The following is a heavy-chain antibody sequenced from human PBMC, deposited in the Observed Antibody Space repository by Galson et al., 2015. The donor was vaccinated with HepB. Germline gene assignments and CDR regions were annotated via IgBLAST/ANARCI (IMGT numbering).Heavy chain of an antibody. V-gene: IGHV3-7*03. CDR1: GFTFTPYW. Sequence: SLRLSCAVSGFTFTPYWMTWVRLAPGKGLEWLATIDPHGFQTFYMDSVRGRFTISRDNSQNSLYLQMSTLRAEDTAMYYCARENWGTFDYWGQGTLVTVSS. CDR2: IDPHGFQT. CDR3: ARENWGTFDY. J-gene: IGHJ4*02. D-gene: IGHD3-16*01.